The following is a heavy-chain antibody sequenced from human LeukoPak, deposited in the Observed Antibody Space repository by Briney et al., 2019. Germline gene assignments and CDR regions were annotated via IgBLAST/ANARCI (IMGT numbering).Heavy chain of an antibody. CDR3: ATLLSSSYYFDY. Sequence: SETLSLTCAVYGGSFSGYYWSWIRQPPGKGLEWIGEINHSGSTNYNPSLKSRVTIPVDTSKNQFSLKLSSVTAADTAVYFCATLLSSSYYFDYWGQGTLVTVSS. V-gene: IGHV4-34*01. CDR2: INHSGST. CDR1: GGSFSGYY. J-gene: IGHJ4*02. D-gene: IGHD3-10*02.